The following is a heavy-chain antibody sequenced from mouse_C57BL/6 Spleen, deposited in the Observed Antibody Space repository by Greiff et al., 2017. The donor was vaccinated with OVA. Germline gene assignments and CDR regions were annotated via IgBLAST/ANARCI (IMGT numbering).Heavy chain of an antibody. D-gene: IGHD1-1*01. Sequence: VQLQQPGAELVKPGASVKLSCKASGYTFTSYWMHWVKQRPGQGLEWIGMIHPNSGSTNYNEKFKSKATLTVDKSSSTAYMQLSSLTSEDSAVYYCASEGTTVVVDYWGQGTTLTVSS. CDR1: GYTFTSYW. CDR2: IHPNSGST. V-gene: IGHV1-64*01. J-gene: IGHJ2*01. CDR3: ASEGTTVVVDY.